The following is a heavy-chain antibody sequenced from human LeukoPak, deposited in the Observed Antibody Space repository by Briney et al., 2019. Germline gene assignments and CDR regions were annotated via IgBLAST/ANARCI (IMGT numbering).Heavy chain of an antibody. CDR2: INPNSGGT. Sequence: ASVKVSCKASGYTFTSYYMHWVRQAPGQGLEWMGWINPNSGGTNYAQKFQGRVTMTRDTSISTAYMELSRLRSDDTAVYYCARDPYGLLYSSSSYFDYWGQGTLVTVSS. J-gene: IGHJ4*02. D-gene: IGHD6-6*01. CDR3: ARDPYGLLYSSSSYFDY. V-gene: IGHV1-2*02. CDR1: GYTFTSYY.